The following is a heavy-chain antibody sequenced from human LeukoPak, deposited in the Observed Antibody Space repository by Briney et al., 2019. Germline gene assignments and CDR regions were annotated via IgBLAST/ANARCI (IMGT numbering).Heavy chain of an antibody. Sequence: QPGGSLRLSCSASGFTFSSYWMSWVRQAPGKGLEWMANIKQDGGDQNYVDSVKGRFTISRDNAKNSLFLQMNSLRAEDTAVYYCARDGILTCAFDIWGQGTMVTVSP. CDR2: IKQDGGDQ. D-gene: IGHD1-1*01. CDR1: GFTFSSYW. J-gene: IGHJ3*02. V-gene: IGHV3-7*01. CDR3: ARDGILTCAFDI.